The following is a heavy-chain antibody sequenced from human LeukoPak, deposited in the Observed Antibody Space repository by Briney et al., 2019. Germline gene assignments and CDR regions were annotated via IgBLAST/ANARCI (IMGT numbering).Heavy chain of an antibody. D-gene: IGHD3-22*01. CDR1: GGSISSYY. CDR2: IYYSGST. V-gene: IGHV4-59*08. J-gene: IGHJ4*02. CDR3: ARIYDSSGYIDY. Sequence: SETLSLTCTVSGGSISSYYWSWIRQPPGKGLEWIGYIYYSGSTNYNPSLKSRVTISVDTSKNQFSLKLSSVTAADTAVYYCARIYDSSGYIDYWSQGTLVTVSS.